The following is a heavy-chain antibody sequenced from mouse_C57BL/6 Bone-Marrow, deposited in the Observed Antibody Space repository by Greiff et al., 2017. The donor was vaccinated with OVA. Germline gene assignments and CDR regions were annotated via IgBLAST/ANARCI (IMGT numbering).Heavy chain of an antibody. J-gene: IGHJ1*03. CDR3: ARGLPWYFDV. V-gene: IGHV7-1*01. Sequence: EVKVVESGGGLVQSGRSLRLSCATSGFTFSDFYMEWVRQAPGKGLEWIAASRNKANDYTTEYSASVKGRFIVSRDTSQSILYLQMNALRAEDTAIYYCARGLPWYFDVWGTGTTVTVSS. CDR1: GFTFSDFY. CDR2: SRNKANDYTT.